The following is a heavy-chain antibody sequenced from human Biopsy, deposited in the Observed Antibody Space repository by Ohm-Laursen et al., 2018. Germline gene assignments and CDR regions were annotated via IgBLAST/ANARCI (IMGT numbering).Heavy chain of an antibody. D-gene: IGHD5-24*01. CDR2: IYFTGRT. V-gene: IGHV4-59*07. J-gene: IGHJ2*01. Sequence: SDTLSLTCTVSGGPIDSYYWSWIRQPPGKALEWIGYIYFTGRTSYNPSLKSRVTMSVNTSKKQFSLRLSSVTAADTAVYYCASAGYNPEWNLDLWGRGNRVTVSS. CDR1: GGPIDSYY. CDR3: ASAGYNPEWNLDL.